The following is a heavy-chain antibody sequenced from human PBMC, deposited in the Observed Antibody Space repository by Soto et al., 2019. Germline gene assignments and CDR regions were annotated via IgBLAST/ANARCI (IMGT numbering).Heavy chain of an antibody. V-gene: IGHV3-23*01. D-gene: IGHD6-13*01. CDR2: ISATGGST. CDR1: GFTFNNYA. Sequence: PGGSLRLSCAASGFTFNNYAMNWVRQAPGKGLEWVATISATGGSTYYADSVKGRFTISRDNSKNTLYLQMNGLRVEDTAVYYCAKDIEVGDSIAAAGTGPDYWGQGTLVTVSS. J-gene: IGHJ4*02. CDR3: AKDIEVGDSIAAAGTGPDY.